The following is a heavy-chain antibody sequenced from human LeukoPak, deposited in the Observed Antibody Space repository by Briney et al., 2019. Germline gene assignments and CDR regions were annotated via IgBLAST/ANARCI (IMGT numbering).Heavy chain of an antibody. D-gene: IGHD6-13*01. CDR3: ARGESSSWYG. V-gene: IGHV4-61*02. Sequence: SETLSLTCTVSGGSISSGSYYWSWIRQPAGKGLEWIGRIYTSGSTNYNPSLKSRVTISVDTSKNQFSLKLSSVTAADTAVYYCARGESSSWYGWGQGTLVTVSS. J-gene: IGHJ4*02. CDR2: IYTSGST. CDR1: GGSISSGSYY.